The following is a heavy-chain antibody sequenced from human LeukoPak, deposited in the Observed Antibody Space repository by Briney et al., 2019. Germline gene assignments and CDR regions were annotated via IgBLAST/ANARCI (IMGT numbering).Heavy chain of an antibody. J-gene: IGHJ5*02. D-gene: IGHD2-21*01. Sequence: SETLSLTCSVSGRSISASSHYWAWVRQPPGKGREWIGRVYYTGSIRYNTSLKSRITISVDMSKSDLFLTLSSVTAADTAFYYCARRDYRAWFDPWGGGILVTVSP. CDR1: GRSISASSHY. CDR3: ARRDYRAWFDP. V-gene: IGHV4-39*01. CDR2: VYYTGSI.